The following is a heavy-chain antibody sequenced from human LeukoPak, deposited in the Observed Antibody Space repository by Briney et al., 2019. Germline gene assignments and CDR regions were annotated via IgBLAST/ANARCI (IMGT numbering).Heavy chain of an antibody. D-gene: IGHD3-3*01. CDR2: IRSKTNSYAT. J-gene: IGHJ4*02. V-gene: IGHV3-73*01. CDR1: GFAFSASS. Sequence: PGGSLRLSCAASGFAFSASSMHWVRQASGKGLEWVGRIRSKTNSYATAYAASFKGRFTLSRDDSKNTVYLQLDGLKAEDTAVYYCTRHGESYSDFWTNDFWGQGTLVTVSA. CDR3: TRHGESYSDFWTNDF.